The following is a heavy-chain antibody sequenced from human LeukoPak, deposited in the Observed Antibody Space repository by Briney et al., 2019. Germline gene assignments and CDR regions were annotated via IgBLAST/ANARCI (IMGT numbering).Heavy chain of an antibody. Sequence: ETLSLTCAVSGGSISSSNWWSWVRQPPGKGLEWVSYISSSSSTIYYADSVKGRFTISRDNAKNSLYLQMNSLRAEDTAVYYCASTLSLTGYSSSWYTAVGYFQHWGQGTLVTVSS. CDR3: ASTLSLTGYSSSWYTAVGYFQH. CDR1: GGSISSSN. J-gene: IGHJ1*01. CDR2: ISSSSSTI. V-gene: IGHV3-48*04. D-gene: IGHD6-13*01.